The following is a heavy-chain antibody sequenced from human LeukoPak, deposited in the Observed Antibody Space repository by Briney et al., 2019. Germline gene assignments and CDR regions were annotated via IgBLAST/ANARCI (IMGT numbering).Heavy chain of an antibody. CDR1: GYRFTSYC. V-gene: IGHV5-51*01. CDR2: IYPGDSDT. D-gene: IGHD3-10*01. J-gene: IGHJ4*02. Sequence: GLCMHISCQASGYRFTSYCIGWVGQLSGKGLEWMGIIYPGDSDTRYSPSFQGQVTISVDKSISTVYLQWSSLKASDTAMYYCARLSASGSYFREFDYWGQGTLVTVSS. CDR3: ARLSASGSYFREFDY.